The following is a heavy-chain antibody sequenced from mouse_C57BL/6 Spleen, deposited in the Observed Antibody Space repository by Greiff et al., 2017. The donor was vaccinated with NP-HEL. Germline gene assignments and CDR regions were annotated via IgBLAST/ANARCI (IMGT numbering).Heavy chain of an antibody. CDR3: TKAITTVVATGNYFDY. Sequence: EVQLQQSGAELVRPGASVKLSCTASGFNIKDDYMHWVKQRPEQGLEWIGWIDPENGDTEYASKFQGKATITADTSSNTAYLQLSSLTSEDTAVYYCTKAITTVVATGNYFDYWGQGTTLTVSS. CDR1: GFNIKDDY. CDR2: IDPENGDT. V-gene: IGHV14-4*01. J-gene: IGHJ2*01. D-gene: IGHD1-1*01.